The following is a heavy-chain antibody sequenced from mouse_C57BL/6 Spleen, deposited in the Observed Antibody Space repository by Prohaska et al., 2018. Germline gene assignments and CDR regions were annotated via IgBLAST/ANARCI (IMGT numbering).Heavy chain of an antibody. Sequence: HGKSIEWIGDINPNNGVTIYNQKFKGKATLTVDKSSSTAYMELRSLTSEDTAVYHCARSFHYYGSSYGPFAHWGQGTLVTVSA. CDR3: ARSFHYYGSSYGPFAH. CDR2: INPNNGVT. J-gene: IGHJ3*01. D-gene: IGHD1-1*01. V-gene: IGHV1-18*01.